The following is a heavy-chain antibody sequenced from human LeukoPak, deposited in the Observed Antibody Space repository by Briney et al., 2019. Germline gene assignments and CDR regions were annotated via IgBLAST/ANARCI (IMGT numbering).Heavy chain of an antibody. CDR3: ARARQYDSIDY. Sequence: ASVKISCKASGFPFSSYYVHWVRQASGQGLEWLGIINPSGGSTFYAENFQGSVTMTRDMSTSTVYMELSSLRSEDTAIYYCARARQYDSIDYWGQGTLVTVSS. V-gene: IGHV1-46*01. D-gene: IGHD3-22*01. J-gene: IGHJ4*02. CDR2: INPSGGST. CDR1: GFPFSSYY.